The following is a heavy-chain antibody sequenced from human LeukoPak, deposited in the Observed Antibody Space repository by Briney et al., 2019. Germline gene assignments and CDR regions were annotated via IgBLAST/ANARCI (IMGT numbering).Heavy chain of an antibody. CDR2: ISSSGATI. D-gene: IGHD3-22*01. V-gene: IGHV3-11*04. J-gene: IGHJ4*02. CDR3: ARARAYYYESSLLFDY. Sequence: KPEGSLTLSCAASGFTFSDYYMSWIRQAPGKGLEWVSYISSSGATIYYADSVKGRFTISRDNAKNSLYLQMNSLRAEETAVYYCARARAYYYESSLLFDYWGQGTLVTVSS. CDR1: GFTFSDYY.